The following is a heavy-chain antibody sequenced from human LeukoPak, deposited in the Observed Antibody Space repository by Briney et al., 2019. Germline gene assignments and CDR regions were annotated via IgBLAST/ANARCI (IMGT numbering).Heavy chain of an antibody. CDR3: ARHSTSSGDAFDI. CDR1: GYSFTNYW. Sequence: GESLKISCKGSGYSFTNYWIDWVRQVPGKGLEWMGIIYPGDPDTRYNPSFQGQVTISADKSISTAYLQWSSLKASDTAIYYCARHSTSSGDAFDIWGQGTMVTVSS. J-gene: IGHJ3*02. D-gene: IGHD6-6*01. CDR2: IYPGDPDT. V-gene: IGHV5-51*01.